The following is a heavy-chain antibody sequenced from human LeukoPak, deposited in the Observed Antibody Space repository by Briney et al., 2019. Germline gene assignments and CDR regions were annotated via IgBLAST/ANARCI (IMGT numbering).Heavy chain of an antibody. D-gene: IGHD3-9*01. V-gene: IGHV3-20*04. CDR2: INWNGGST. Sequence: GGPLRLSCAAPGFTFDDYGMSWVRQAPGKGLEWVSGINWNGGSTGYADSVKGRFTISRDNAKNSLYLQMNSLRAEDTALYYCAKAPHLRYFDWLHYFDYWGQGTLVTVSS. CDR1: GFTFDDYG. CDR3: AKAPHLRYFDWLHYFDY. J-gene: IGHJ4*02.